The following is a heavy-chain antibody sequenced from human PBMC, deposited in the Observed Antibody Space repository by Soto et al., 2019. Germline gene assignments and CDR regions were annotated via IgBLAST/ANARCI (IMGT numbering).Heavy chain of an antibody. Sequence: GGSLRLSCAASGFTFDDYAMHWVRQAPGKGLEWVSGISWNSGTIGYADSVKGRFTISRDNAKNSLYLQMNSLRAEDTAVYYCAKPYDSSGIHAFDIWGQGTMVTVSS. CDR2: ISWNSGTI. V-gene: IGHV3-9*01. D-gene: IGHD3-22*01. CDR3: AKPYDSSGIHAFDI. J-gene: IGHJ3*02. CDR1: GFTFDDYA.